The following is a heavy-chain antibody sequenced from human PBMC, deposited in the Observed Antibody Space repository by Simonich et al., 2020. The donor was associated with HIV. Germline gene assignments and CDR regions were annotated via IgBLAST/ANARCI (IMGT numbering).Heavy chain of an antibody. V-gene: IGHV4-34*01. Sequence: QVHLQLWGAGLFKPSETLSLTCAVYGESFRSYYWTWIRQPPGKGLEWIGEINHSGSPNYNPYLGRRFTISRDTTTNQFSLKRRFVTAADTAVYYCARREGFWFDPWGQGALVLVSS. J-gene: IGHJ5*02. CDR1: GESFRSYY. CDR3: ARREGFWFDP. CDR2: INHSGSP.